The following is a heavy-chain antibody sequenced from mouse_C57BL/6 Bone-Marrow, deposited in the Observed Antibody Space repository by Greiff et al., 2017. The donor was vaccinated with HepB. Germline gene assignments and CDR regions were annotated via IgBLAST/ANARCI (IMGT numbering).Heavy chain of an antibody. V-gene: IGHV1-55*01. D-gene: IGHD1-1*01. CDR3: ARSNYYGSRFAY. CDR2: IYPGSGST. J-gene: IGHJ3*01. CDR1: GYTFTSYW. Sequence: QVQLQQPGAELVKPGASVKMSCKASGYTFTSYWITWVKQRPGQGLEWIGDIYPGSGSTNYNEKFKSKATLTVDTSSSTAYMQLSSLTSEDSAVYYCARSNYYGSRFAYWGQGTLVTVSA.